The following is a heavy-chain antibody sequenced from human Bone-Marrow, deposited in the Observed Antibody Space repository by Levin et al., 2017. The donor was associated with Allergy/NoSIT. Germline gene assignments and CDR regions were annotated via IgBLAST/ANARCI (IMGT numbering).Heavy chain of an antibody. J-gene: IGHJ2*01. Sequence: GESLKISCAASGFTISSNYMSWVRQAPGKWLEWVSVLYSDGPTYYADSVKGRFTISRDNSKNNLFLQMNTLTVEDTAVYYCVRDVVAGTRYFALWGRGTLVTVSS. CDR3: VRDVVAGTRYFAL. V-gene: IGHV3-53*01. CDR2: LYSDGPT. CDR1: GFTISSNY. D-gene: IGHD6-19*01.